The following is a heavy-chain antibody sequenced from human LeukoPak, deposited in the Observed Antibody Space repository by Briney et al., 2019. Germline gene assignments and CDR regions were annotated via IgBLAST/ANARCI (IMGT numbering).Heavy chain of an antibody. CDR1: GGSISSGDYY. CDR2: FYYSGST. D-gene: IGHD4-17*01. V-gene: IGHV4-30-4*01. J-gene: IGHJ3*02. CDR3: ASSGDYGGIAFAI. Sequence: SETLSLTCTVSGGSISSGDYYWSWIRQPPGKGLEWIGYFYYSGSTYYNPSLKSRVTISVDTSKNQFSLKLSSVTAADTAVYYCASSGDYGGIAFAIWGQGTMVTVSS.